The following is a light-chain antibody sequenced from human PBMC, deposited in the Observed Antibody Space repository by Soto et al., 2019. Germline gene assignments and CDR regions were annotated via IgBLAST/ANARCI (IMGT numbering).Light chain of an antibody. CDR3: AAWDDTVRSYV. Sequence: QSVLTQPHSVSGTPGQRVTISCSGSISNIGNNYVYWFQQLPGTAPKVLSNRNNQRPSGVPDRFSGSKSGTSASLDISGLRSEDEAEYYCAAWDDTVRSYVFGTGTQLTVL. CDR2: RNN. J-gene: IGLJ1*01. CDR1: ISNIGNNY. V-gene: IGLV1-47*01.